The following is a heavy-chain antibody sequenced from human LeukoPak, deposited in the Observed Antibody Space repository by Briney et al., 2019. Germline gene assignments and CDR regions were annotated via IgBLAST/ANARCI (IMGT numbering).Heavy chain of an antibody. V-gene: IGHV4-39*07. J-gene: IGHJ4*02. CDR1: GGSISSSSYY. D-gene: IGHD3-9*01. Sequence: SETLSLTCTVSGGSISSSSYYWGWIRQPPGKGLEWIGSIYYSGSTYYNPSLKSRVTISVDTSKNQFSLKLSSVTAADTAVYYCARSVLRYFDPSYYFDYWGQGTLVTVSS. CDR2: IYYSGST. CDR3: ARSVLRYFDPSYYFDY.